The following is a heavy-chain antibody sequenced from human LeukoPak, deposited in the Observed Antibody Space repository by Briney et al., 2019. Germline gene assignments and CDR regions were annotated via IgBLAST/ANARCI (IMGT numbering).Heavy chain of an antibody. D-gene: IGHD5-12*01. CDR1: GFTFSRYT. CDR2: ISSSSSYI. V-gene: IGHV3-21*01. Sequence: KPGGSLRLSCSASGFTFSRYTMNWVRQAPGKGLEWVSSISSSSSYIYYADSVKGRFTISRDNAKNSLYLQMNSLRAEDTAVYYCARGGYDLADWFDPWGQGTLVTVSS. CDR3: ARGGYDLADWFDP. J-gene: IGHJ5*02.